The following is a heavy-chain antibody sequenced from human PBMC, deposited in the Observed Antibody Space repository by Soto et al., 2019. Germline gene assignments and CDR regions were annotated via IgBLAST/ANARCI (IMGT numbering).Heavy chain of an antibody. CDR3: AREPNFRLTSHNYDMDL. CDR1: GYTFTTYY. CDR2: INPSGGSATSGGSE. D-gene: IGHD3-10*01. Sequence: QVQLMQSGAEVKKPGASVKVSCKASGYTFTTYYIHWVRQAPGQGLEWMGIINPSGGSATSGGSESYVRSAWGRGPLTRDTSSHTVYVEVSSLTFEDTDVYYWAREPNFRLTSHNYDMDLGGQGTPVTVS. V-gene: IGHV1-46*01. J-gene: IGHJ6*02.